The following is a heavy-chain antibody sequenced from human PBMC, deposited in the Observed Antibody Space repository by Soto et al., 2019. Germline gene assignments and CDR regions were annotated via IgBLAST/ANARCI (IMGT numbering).Heavy chain of an antibody. CDR1: GFTFSSYS. J-gene: IGHJ3*01. CDR3: ARDLDYGGNSEASDV. CDR2: ISSSSSYI. D-gene: IGHD4-17*01. Sequence: GGSLRLSCAASGFTFSSYSMNWVRQAPGKGLEWVSSISSSSSYIYYADSVKGRFTISRDNAKNSLYLQWSSLKASDTAMYYCARDLDYGGNSEASDVWGQGTMVTVSS. V-gene: IGHV3-21*04.